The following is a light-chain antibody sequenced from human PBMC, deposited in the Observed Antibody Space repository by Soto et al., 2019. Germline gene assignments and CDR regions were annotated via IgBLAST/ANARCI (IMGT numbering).Light chain of an antibody. CDR3: SSYTSSSTLV. V-gene: IGLV2-14*01. J-gene: IGLJ1*01. CDR2: EVS. CDR1: SSDVGGYNY. Sequence: QSALTQPASVSGSPGQSITISCTGTSSDVGGYNYVSWYQQHPGKAPKLMIYEVSNRPSGVSNRFSGSKSGNTASLTISGLQAADAAAYYCSSYTSSSTLVFGKGTKVTV.